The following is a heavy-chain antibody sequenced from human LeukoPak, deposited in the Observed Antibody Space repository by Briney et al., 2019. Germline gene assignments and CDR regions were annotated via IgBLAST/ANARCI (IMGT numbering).Heavy chain of an antibody. D-gene: IGHD3-10*01. Sequence: SGPTLVHPTQPLTLTCTFSGFSLSTSGVGVGWISQPPVKALEWLALIYWNDDKRYSPSLKSRLTITKDTSINQVVLTMTNMDPVDTATYYCAHTGWFGESRPVHFDYWGQGTLVTVSS. J-gene: IGHJ4*02. CDR3: AHTGWFGESRPVHFDY. CDR2: IYWNDDK. CDR1: GFSLSTSGVG. V-gene: IGHV2-5*01.